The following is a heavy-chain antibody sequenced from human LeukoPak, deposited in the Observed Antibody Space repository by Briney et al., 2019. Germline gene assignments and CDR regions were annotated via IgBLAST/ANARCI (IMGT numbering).Heavy chain of an antibody. V-gene: IGHV5-51*01. D-gene: IGHD5-24*01. CDR3: ARRVEMATTAYYFDY. J-gene: IGHJ4*02. CDR2: IYPGDSDT. Sequence: GESLKISCKGSGYSFTSYWIGWVRQMPGKGLEWMGIIYPGDSDTRYSPSFQGQVTISADKSISTAYLQWSSLKASDTAMYYCARRVEMATTAYYFDYWGQGTLVTVSS. CDR1: GYSFTSYW.